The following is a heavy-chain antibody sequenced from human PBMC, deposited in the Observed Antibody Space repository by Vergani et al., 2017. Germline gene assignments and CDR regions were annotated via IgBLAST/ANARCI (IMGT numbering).Heavy chain of an antibody. V-gene: IGHV4-39*01. CDR3: ARHQGGQEFDY. CDR1: GGSISSSSYY. CDR2: IYYSGSN. Sequence: QVRLQESGPGLVKPSETLSITCTVSGGSISSSSYYWGWIRQPPGKGLEWIGSIYYSGSNYYNPSLKSRVTISVDTSKNQFSLKLSSVTAADTAVYYCARHQGGQEFDYWGQGTLVTVSS. J-gene: IGHJ4*02. D-gene: IGHD2-15*01.